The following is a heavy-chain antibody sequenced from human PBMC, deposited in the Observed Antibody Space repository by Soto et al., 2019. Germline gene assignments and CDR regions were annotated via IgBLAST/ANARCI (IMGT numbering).Heavy chain of an antibody. CDR3: AKDNSYDLLYTMDV. CDR2: ISNSGSSI. CDR1: GFTWSSYM. D-gene: IGHD5-18*01. V-gene: IGHV3-48*04. Sequence: GGSLRLLCQASGFTWSSYMMNSVRQAARQGLEWISYISNSGSSIDYADCVKGRFTISRDNAKNSLYRQMNSLRVEDTALYYCAKDNSYDLLYTMDVWGQGPAVTVS. J-gene: IGHJ6*02.